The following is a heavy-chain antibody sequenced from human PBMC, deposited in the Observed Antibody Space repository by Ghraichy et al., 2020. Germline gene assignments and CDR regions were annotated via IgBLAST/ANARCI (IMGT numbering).Heavy chain of an antibody. J-gene: IGHJ3*02. D-gene: IGHD2-2*01. CDR2: ISSSSSYI. Sequence: GSLRLSCAASGFTFSSYSMNWVRQAPGKGLEWVSSISSSSSYIYYADSVKGRFTISRDNAKNSLYLQMNSLRAEDTAVYYCARALPTRYCSSTSCFRDDAFDIWGQGTMVTVSS. V-gene: IGHV3-21*01. CDR1: GFTFSSYS. CDR3: ARALPTRYCSSTSCFRDDAFDI.